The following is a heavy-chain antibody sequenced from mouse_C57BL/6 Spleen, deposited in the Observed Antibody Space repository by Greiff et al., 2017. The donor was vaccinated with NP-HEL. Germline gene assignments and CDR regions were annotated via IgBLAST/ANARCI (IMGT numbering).Heavy chain of an antibody. D-gene: IGHD1-1*01. CDR2: INPNNGGT. Sequence: EVQLQQSGPELVKPGASVKISCKASGYTFTDYYMNWVKQSHGKSLEWIGDINPNNGGTSYNQKFKGKATLTVDKSSSTAYMELRSLTSEDSAVYCCASVVSDYWGQGTTLTVSS. J-gene: IGHJ2*01. CDR3: ASVVSDY. CDR1: GYTFTDYY. V-gene: IGHV1-26*01.